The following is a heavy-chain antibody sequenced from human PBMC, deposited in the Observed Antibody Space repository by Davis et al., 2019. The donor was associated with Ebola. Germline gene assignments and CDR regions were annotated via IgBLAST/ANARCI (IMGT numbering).Heavy chain of an antibody. V-gene: IGHV1-3*01. CDR2: INAGNGNT. CDR1: GYTFTSYA. CDR3: ARGGGSSKRTMGY. Sequence: AASVKVSCKASGYTFTSYAMHWVRQAPGQRLEWMGWINAGNGNTKYSQRFQGWVTMTRDTSISTAYMELSRLRSDDTAVYYCARGGGSSKRTMGYWGQGTLVTVPS. J-gene: IGHJ4*02. D-gene: IGHD1-26*01.